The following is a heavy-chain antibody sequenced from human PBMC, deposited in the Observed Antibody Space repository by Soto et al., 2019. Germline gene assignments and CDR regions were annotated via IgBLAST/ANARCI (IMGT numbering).Heavy chain of an antibody. CDR1: GFPVSSNY. J-gene: IGHJ5*02. CDR3: TRDASRDSSARGWFDP. D-gene: IGHD6-13*01. V-gene: IGHV3-21*01. Sequence: GSLRLSCAASGFPVSSNYISWVRQAPGKGLEWVSTISSNSAYIYYTDALRGRFTISRDNAKNSLHLQMNSLRAEDAAVYYCTRDASRDSSARGWFDPWGPGTLVTVSS. CDR2: ISSNSAYI.